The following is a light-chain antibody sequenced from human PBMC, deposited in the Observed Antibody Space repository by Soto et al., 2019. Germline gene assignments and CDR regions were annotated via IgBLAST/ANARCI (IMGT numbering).Light chain of an antibody. CDR1: QSITGW. V-gene: IGKV1-5*03. J-gene: IGKJ1*01. Sequence: DIQITQSPSTLSASVGDRVTISCRASQSITGWLAWFQQKPGKAPKLLISKASNLESGVPSRFSGSGSGTDFTITISGMKHDDFENYYCKNYNTYPKWTFGQGTKVDIK. CDR3: KNYNTYPKWT. CDR2: KAS.